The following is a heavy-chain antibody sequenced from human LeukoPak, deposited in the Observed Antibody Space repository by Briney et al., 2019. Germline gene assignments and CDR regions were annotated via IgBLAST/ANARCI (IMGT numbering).Heavy chain of an antibody. CDR2: IIPGGGV. J-gene: IGHJ4*02. V-gene: IGHV4-34*12. Sequence: SETLSLTCAVHGVSFSAYSWSWISQSPGRGLEWIGEIIPGGGVIYNPSLKSRATISGDTSENQFSLSLTSVTAADTAVYYCARIRCGHTDVVCYNYWGLGTLVTVSS. CDR1: GVSFSAYS. CDR3: ARIRCGHTDVVCYNY. D-gene: IGHD2-21*01.